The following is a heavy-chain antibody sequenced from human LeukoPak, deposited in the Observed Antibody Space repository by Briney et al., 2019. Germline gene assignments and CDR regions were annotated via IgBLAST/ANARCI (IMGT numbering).Heavy chain of an antibody. J-gene: IGHJ4*02. CDR2: INGRDGST. V-gene: IGHV3-23*01. Sequence: GGSLRLSCAASGFTFSPYAMTWVRLAPGTGLEWVSSINGRDGSTYYANSVKGRFTISRDNLKNTLFLQMNSLRVEDTAVYYCAKGLAVESLSPDHWGQGTLVTVSS. CDR1: GFTFSPYA. CDR3: AKGLAVESLSPDH. D-gene: IGHD6-19*01.